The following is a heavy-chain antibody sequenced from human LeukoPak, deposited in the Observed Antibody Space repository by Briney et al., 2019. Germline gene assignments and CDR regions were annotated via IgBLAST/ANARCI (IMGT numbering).Heavy chain of an antibody. V-gene: IGHV4-31*03. CDR3: AADSKSAVAGLVRFDY. Sequence: PSQTLSLTCTVSGGSISTGGFYWTWIRQHPGKGLEWIGYIYYSGSSYYNPSLKSRLTMSVDTSKNQFSLKLSSATAADTAVYYCAADSKSAVAGLVRFDYWGQGILVTVSS. CDR1: GGSISTGGFY. J-gene: IGHJ4*02. D-gene: IGHD6-19*01. CDR2: IYYSGSS.